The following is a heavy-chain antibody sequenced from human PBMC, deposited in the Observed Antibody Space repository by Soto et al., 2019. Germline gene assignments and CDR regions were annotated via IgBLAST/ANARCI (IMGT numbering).Heavy chain of an antibody. CDR3: AKMTTGYYFDY. V-gene: IGHV3-48*03. J-gene: IGHJ4*02. CDR2: ISGSGTII. D-gene: IGHD4-17*01. Sequence: QPGGSLRLSCAASGFTFSSYEMNWVRQAPGKGLEWVSYISGSGTIIYQADSVKGRFTISRDNAKNSLYLQMNSLRADDTAVYYCAKMTTGYYFDYWGQGTLVTVSS. CDR1: GFTFSSYE.